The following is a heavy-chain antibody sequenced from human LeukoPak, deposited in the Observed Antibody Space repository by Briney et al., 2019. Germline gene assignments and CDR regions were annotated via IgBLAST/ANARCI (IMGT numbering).Heavy chain of an antibody. V-gene: IGHV3-30*18. D-gene: IGHD6-19*01. Sequence: PGGSLRLSCAASGFTFSSYGMHWVRQAPGKGLEWVAVISYDGSNKYYADSVKGRFTISRDNSKNTLYLQMNSLRAEDTAVYYCAKGSWLAVAGTDGFDYWGQGTLVTVSS. CDR1: GFTFSSYG. CDR2: ISYDGSNK. J-gene: IGHJ4*02. CDR3: AKGSWLAVAGTDGFDY.